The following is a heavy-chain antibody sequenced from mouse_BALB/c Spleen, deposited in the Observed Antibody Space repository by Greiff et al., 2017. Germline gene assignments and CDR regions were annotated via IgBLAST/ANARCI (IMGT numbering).Heavy chain of an antibody. Sequence: VQGVESGPGLVAPSQSLSITCTVSGFSLTSYGVHWVRQPPGKGLEWLGVIWAGGSTNYNSALMSRLSISKDNSKSQVFLKMNSLQTDDTAMYYCARDGKYGNYGGFAYWGQGTLVTVSA. D-gene: IGHD2-10*02. V-gene: IGHV2-9*02. CDR1: GFSLTSYG. J-gene: IGHJ3*01. CDR3: ARDGKYGNYGGFAY. CDR2: IWAGGST.